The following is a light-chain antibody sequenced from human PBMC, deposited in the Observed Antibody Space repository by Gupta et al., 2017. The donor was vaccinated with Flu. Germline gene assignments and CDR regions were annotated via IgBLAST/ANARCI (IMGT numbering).Light chain of an antibody. CDR1: QTINSW. J-gene: IGKJ2*01. V-gene: IGKV1-5*03. Sequence: GDRVTITCRASQTINSWLAWFQQKPGKAPKVLIYKASLLESGVPSRFSGSGSGTEFTLTISRLQPDDFATYYCLQYNSYWYTFGQGTKLEIK. CDR2: KAS. CDR3: LQYNSYWYT.